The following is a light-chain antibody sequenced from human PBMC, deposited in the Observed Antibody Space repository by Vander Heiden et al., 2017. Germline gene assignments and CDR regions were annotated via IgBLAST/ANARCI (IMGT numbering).Light chain of an antibody. CDR3: QQDNNWPPWT. CDR2: GAS. J-gene: IGKJ1*01. Sequence: EIVMTQSPATLSVSPGDRATLSCRASQSVSSNLAWYQQKHGQAPRLLIYGASTRATGIPARCSGSGSGTEFTLTISSLQSEDFAVYYCQQDNNWPPWTFGQGTKVEIK. V-gene: IGKV3-15*01. CDR1: QSVSSN.